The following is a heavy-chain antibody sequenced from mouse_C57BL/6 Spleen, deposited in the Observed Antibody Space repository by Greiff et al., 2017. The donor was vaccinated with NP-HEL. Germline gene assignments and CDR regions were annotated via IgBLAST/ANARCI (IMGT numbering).Heavy chain of an antibody. D-gene: IGHD1-1*01. CDR1: GYTFTGYW. CDR2: ILPGSGST. CDR3: ARVAHYYGSSYWYFDV. Sequence: QVQLQQSGAELMKPGASVKLSCKATGYTFTGYWIEWVKQRPGHGLEWIGEILPGSGSTNYNEKFKGKATFTADTSSNTAYMQLSSLTTEDSAIYYCARVAHYYGSSYWYFDVWGTGTTVTVSS. V-gene: IGHV1-9*01. J-gene: IGHJ1*03.